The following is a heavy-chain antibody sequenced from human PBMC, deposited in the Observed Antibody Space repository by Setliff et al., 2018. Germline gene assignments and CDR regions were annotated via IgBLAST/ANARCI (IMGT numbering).Heavy chain of an antibody. CDR1: GGSISSRNYY. Sequence: LSLTCTVSGGSISSRNYYWGWIRQPPGKGLEWIGSIYYSGSTYYNPPLKSRITISVDTSKNQFSLKLSSVTAADTAVYYCARGRYYESNSYYFPFDFWGQGMLVTVSS. CDR2: IYYSGST. J-gene: IGHJ4*02. V-gene: IGHV4-39*01. CDR3: ARGRYYESNSYYFPFDF. D-gene: IGHD3-22*01.